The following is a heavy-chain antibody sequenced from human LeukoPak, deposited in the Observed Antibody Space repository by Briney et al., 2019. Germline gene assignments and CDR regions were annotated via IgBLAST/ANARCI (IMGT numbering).Heavy chain of an antibody. CDR1: GYTFTSYY. D-gene: IGHD1-1*01. CDR2: IRVYNGNT. Sequence: ASVKVSCKASGYTFTSYYMHWVRQAPGQGLDWMGWIRVYNGNTEYAQKLQGRVTMTTDTSTNTAYMELRSLRSDDTAVYYCARGAGSHYWYFDLWGRGTLVTVSS. CDR3: ARGAGSHYWYFDL. V-gene: IGHV1-18*04. J-gene: IGHJ2*01.